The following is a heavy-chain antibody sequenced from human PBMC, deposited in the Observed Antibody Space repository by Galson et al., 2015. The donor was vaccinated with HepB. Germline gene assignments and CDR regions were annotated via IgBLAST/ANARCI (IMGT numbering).Heavy chain of an antibody. CDR1: GYTFTTYH. CDR2: INPSDGSI. CDR3: ARNINWGSDY. Sequence: SVKVSCKASGYTFTTYHVHWVRQAPGQGLEWMGIINPSDGSISHTQKFQGRITMTRDTSTSTLYMELSSLSPEDTAVYYCARNINWGSDYWGQGTLVTVSS. V-gene: IGHV1-46*01. J-gene: IGHJ4*02. D-gene: IGHD7-27*01.